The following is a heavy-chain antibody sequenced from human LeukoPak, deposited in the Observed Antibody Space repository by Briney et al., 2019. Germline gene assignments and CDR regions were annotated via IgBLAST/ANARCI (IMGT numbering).Heavy chain of an antibody. J-gene: IGHJ6*02. V-gene: IGHV3-21*01. CDR3: AKEGYYDILTGPRYGMDV. Sequence: GGSLRLSCAASGFTFSSYSMNWVRQAPGKGLEWVSSISSSSSYIYYADSVKGRFTISRDNAKNSLYLQMNSLRAEDTAVYYCAKEGYYDILTGPRYGMDVWGQGTTVTVSS. CDR2: ISSSSSYI. D-gene: IGHD3-9*01. CDR1: GFTFSSYS.